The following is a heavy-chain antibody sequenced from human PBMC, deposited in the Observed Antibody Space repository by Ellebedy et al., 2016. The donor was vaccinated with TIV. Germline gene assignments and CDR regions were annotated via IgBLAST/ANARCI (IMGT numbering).Heavy chain of an antibody. D-gene: IGHD1-26*01. CDR1: GFIFSDYY. CDR2: IRSKAYGGTT. CDR3: TRDSYSASYEDY. V-gene: IGHV3-72*01. J-gene: IGHJ4*02. Sequence: GGSLRLSCVGSGFIFSDYYMGWVRQAPGKGLEWIGFIRSKAYGGTTDYAASVTGRFTISRDDSKNSLYLQMNSLKTEDTVVYYCTRDSYSASYEDYWGQGTLVTVSS.